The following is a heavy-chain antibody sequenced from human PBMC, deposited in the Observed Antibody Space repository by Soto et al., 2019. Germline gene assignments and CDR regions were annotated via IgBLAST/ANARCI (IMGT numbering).Heavy chain of an antibody. Sequence: GASEKVSCKASGGTFSSYAISWVRQAPGQGLEWMGGIIPIFGTANYAQKFQGRVTITADESTSTAYMELSSLRSEDTAVYYCASENGDLYYFDYWGQGTLVTVSS. CDR3: ASENGDLYYFDY. CDR1: GGTFSSYA. V-gene: IGHV1-69*13. CDR2: IIPIFGTA. J-gene: IGHJ4*02. D-gene: IGHD4-17*01.